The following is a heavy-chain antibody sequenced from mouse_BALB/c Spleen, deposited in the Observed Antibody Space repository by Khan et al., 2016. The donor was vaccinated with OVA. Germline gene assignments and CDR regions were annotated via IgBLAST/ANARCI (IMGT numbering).Heavy chain of an antibody. CDR3: ARRTTGYTMDY. D-gene: IGHD2-14*01. CDR1: GYTFTSHT. J-gene: IGHJ4*01. Sequence: QIQLVQSGAELARPGASVKMSCKASGYTFTSHTMHWIMQSPGQGLEWIGYINPRSGYSNYNQKFNDKATLTADKSSSTAYMQLSSLTSEDSAVYYCARRTTGYTMDYWGQGTSGTVSS. CDR2: INPRSGYS. V-gene: IGHV1-4*01.